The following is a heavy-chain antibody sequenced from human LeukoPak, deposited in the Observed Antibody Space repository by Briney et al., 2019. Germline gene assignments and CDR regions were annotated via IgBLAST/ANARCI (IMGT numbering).Heavy chain of an antibody. CDR3: ARGGVYGNWFDP. D-gene: IGHD6-13*01. J-gene: IGHJ5*02. Sequence: ASVKVSCKTSGYSFTAFYIHWVRQAPGQGLEWMGWIHPRRGDTNYAQKFQGRVTMTRDTSISTAYMGLSRLRFDDTAVYYCARGGVYGNWFDPWGQGSLVTVSS. V-gene: IGHV1-2*02. CDR1: GYSFTAFY. CDR2: IHPRRGDT.